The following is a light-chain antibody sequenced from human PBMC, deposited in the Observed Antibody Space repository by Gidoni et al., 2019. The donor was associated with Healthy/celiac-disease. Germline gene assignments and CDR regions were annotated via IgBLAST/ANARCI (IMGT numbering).Light chain of an antibody. J-gene: IGKJ1*01. Sequence: DIQMTQSPSSLSASVGDRVTITCRASQGISTYLAWYQQKPGKVPKLLIYAASTLQSGVPSRFSGSGSGTDFTLTISSLQPEDVATYYCQKYPTFXXXTKVEIK. CDR2: AAS. V-gene: IGKV1-27*01. CDR3: QKYPT. CDR1: QGISTY.